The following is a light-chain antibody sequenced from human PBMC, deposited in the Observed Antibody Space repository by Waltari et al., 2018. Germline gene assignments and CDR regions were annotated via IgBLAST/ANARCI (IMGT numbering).Light chain of an antibody. V-gene: IGKV3D-15*01. CDR2: GAS. CDR1: QSVSSN. J-gene: IGKJ1*01. CDR3: EQYNNWPPWT. Sequence: EIVMTQSPATLSVSLGERATLSCRASQSVSSNLAWYQQKPGQAPRLLIYGASTRATGIAARFSGSGAGTAFTLTISSLQSEDVAVNYCEQYNNWPPWTFGQGTKVEIK.